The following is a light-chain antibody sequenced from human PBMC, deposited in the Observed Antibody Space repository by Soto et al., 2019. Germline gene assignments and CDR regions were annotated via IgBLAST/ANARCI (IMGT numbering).Light chain of an antibody. Sequence: EMVMTQSPATLSVSPGERATLSCRACQGVTTNFAWYQQKSGQSPRLLIYGASIRATGIPDRFSGSGSGTDFTLTISRLETEDFAVFYCQQYGTSEIIFGQGTRLEIK. CDR2: GAS. CDR3: QQYGTSEII. J-gene: IGKJ5*01. V-gene: IGKV3-20*01. CDR1: QGVTTN.